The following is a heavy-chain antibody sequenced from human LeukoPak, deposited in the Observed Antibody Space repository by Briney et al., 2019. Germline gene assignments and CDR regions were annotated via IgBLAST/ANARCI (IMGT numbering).Heavy chain of an antibody. CDR2: IWYDGSNK. V-gene: IGHV3-33*01. J-gene: IGHJ4*02. D-gene: IGHD3-22*01. CDR1: GFTFSSYG. CDR3: ARDLEEIAGDYYDSSGYKY. Sequence: GGSLRLSCAASGFTFSSYGMHWVRQAPGKGLEWVAVIWYDGSNKYYADSVKGRFTISRDNSKNTLYLQMNSLRAEDTAVYYCARDLEEIAGDYYDSSGYKYWGQGTLVTVS.